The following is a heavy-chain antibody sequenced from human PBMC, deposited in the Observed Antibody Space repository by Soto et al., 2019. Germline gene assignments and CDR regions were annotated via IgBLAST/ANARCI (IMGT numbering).Heavy chain of an antibody. Sequence: GGSLRLSCAASGFTFSSYWMHWVRQAPGKGLVWVSRINSDGSSTSYADSVKGRFTISRDNAKNTLYLQMNSLRAEDTAVYYCARGGVVPAATYYYYGMDVWGQGTTVTVSS. J-gene: IGHJ6*02. V-gene: IGHV3-74*01. CDR3: ARGGVVPAATYYYYGMDV. CDR1: GFTFSSYW. CDR2: INSDGSST. D-gene: IGHD2-2*01.